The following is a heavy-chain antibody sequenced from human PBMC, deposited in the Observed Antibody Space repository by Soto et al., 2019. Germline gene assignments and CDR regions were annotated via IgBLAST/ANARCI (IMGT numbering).Heavy chain of an antibody. V-gene: IGHV3-23*01. CDR2: ISGSGDST. J-gene: IGHJ4*02. D-gene: IGHD2-21*01. CDR3: AKAYGASHSPFDC. Sequence: EKQLLESGGGLAQPGGSLRLSCAASEFTFRGYAMSWVRQAPGKGPEWVSGISGSGDSTYHAKSVKGRFIISRDNSKNTLYLEINSLRAEDTAVYYCAKAYGASHSPFDCWGQGTLVAVSS. CDR1: EFTFRGYA.